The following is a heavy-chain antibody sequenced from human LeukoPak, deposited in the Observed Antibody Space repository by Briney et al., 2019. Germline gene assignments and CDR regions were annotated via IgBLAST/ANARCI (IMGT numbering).Heavy chain of an antibody. CDR2: ITGSGGST. Sequence: GGSLRLSCAPSGFTFDNFAMTWVRQAPGKGLEGVSEITGSGGSTYYADSVKGRFTISRDNSKNTLYLQMNSLRAEDTAIYYCARELFDFDYWGQGTLVTVSS. CDR1: GFTFDNFA. CDR3: ARELFDFDY. D-gene: IGHD3-10*01. V-gene: IGHV3-23*01. J-gene: IGHJ4*02.